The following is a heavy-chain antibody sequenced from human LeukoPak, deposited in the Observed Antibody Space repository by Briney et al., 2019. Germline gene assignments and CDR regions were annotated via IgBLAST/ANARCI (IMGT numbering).Heavy chain of an antibody. V-gene: IGHV3-48*01. Sequence: GGSRRLSCAASGFTFSNYNMNWVRKAPGKGLEWVSYISSSSRTIYYADSVKGRFTISRDNAKNSLYLQMNSLRAEDTAVFYCARDRGGTDDFWSGYYTGYFDYWGQGTLVAVSS. J-gene: IGHJ4*02. D-gene: IGHD3-3*01. CDR2: ISSSSRTI. CDR1: GFTFSNYN. CDR3: ARDRGGTDDFWSGYYTGYFDY.